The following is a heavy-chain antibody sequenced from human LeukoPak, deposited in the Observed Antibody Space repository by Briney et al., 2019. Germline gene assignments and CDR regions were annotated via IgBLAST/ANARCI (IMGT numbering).Heavy chain of an antibody. CDR2: ISAYSGNT. CDR3: ARARWQLVPYFDS. CDR1: GYTFTING. J-gene: IGHJ4*02. D-gene: IGHD6-6*01. Sequence: ASVKVSCKASGYTFTINGISWVRQAPGQGLEWMGWISAYSGNTNYAEKDQGRVTMTTDTSTSTAYMELRSLRSDDTAVYYCARARWQLVPYFDSWGQGTLVTVSS. V-gene: IGHV1-18*01.